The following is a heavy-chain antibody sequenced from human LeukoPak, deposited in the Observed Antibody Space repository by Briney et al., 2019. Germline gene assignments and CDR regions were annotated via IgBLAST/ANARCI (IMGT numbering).Heavy chain of an antibody. Sequence: GGSLRLSCAASGFTFDDYGMSWVRQAPGKGLEWVSGINWNGGSTGYADSVKGRFTISRDNAKSSLYLQMSILRAEDTAVYYCARYYDGAGQDDCFDYWGQGTLVTVSS. CDR1: GFTFDDYG. J-gene: IGHJ4*02. CDR3: ARYYDGAGQDDCFDY. D-gene: IGHD3-22*01. V-gene: IGHV3-20*04. CDR2: INWNGGST.